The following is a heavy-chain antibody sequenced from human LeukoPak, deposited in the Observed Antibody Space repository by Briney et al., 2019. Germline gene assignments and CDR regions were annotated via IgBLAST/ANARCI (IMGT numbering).Heavy chain of an antibody. J-gene: IGHJ4*02. CDR2: IYTSGST. CDR3: ARQDYEGTFDY. Sequence: SETLSLTCTVSGGSISRYYWSWIRQPPGKGLEWIGYIYTSGSTNYNPSLKSRVTISVDTSKNQFSLKLSFVTAADTAVYYCARQDYEGTFDYWGQGTLVTVSS. CDR1: GGSISRYY. V-gene: IGHV4-4*09. D-gene: IGHD3-16*01.